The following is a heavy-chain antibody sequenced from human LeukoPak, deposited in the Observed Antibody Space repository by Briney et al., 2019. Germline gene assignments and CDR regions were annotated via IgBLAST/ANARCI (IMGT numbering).Heavy chain of an antibody. CDR2: ITNDGSST. J-gene: IGHJ4*02. CDR1: GLTFSSHW. D-gene: IGHD1-14*01. V-gene: IGHV3-74*01. Sequence: GGSLRLSCAASGLTFSSHWMHWVRQAPGKGLVWVSRITNDGSSTTYADSVKGRFTISRDNAKNMLYLQVNSLRAEDTAVCYCATQQGGNPAYWGQGALVTVSS. CDR3: ATQQGGNPAY.